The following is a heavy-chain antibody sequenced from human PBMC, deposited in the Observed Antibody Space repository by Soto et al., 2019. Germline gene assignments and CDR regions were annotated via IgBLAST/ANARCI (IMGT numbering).Heavy chain of an antibody. V-gene: IGHV3-30*18. Sequence: GGSVRLSCAASGFTLSSYGMHWVRQAPGKGLEWVAVISYDGSNKYYADSVKGRFTISRDNSKNTLYLQMNSLRAEDTAVYYCAKAARVRGVIIYFDYWGQGTLVTVSS. D-gene: IGHD3-10*01. J-gene: IGHJ4*02. CDR1: GFTLSSYG. CDR2: ISYDGSNK. CDR3: AKAARVRGVIIYFDY.